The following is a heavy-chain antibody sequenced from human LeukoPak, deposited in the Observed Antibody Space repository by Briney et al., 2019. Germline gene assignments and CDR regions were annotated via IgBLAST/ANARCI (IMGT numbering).Heavy chain of an antibody. Sequence: PGGSLRLSCAASGFTFSSYGMHWVRQAPGKGLEWVAVIWFDERNKYYADSVRGRFTISRDNSKSTLFLQMNSLRAEDTAVYYCARGGNIPTRPQSWYYYMDVWGKGTTVTVSS. CDR1: GFTFSSYG. CDR3: ARGGNIPTRPQSWYYYMDV. D-gene: IGHD6-6*01. J-gene: IGHJ6*03. V-gene: IGHV3-33*01. CDR2: IWFDERNK.